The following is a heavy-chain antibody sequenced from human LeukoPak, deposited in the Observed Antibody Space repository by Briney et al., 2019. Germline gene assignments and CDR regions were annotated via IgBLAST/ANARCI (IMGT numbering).Heavy chain of an antibody. Sequence: GGSLRLSCAASGFTVSSNYMSWVRQAPGKGLEWVSVIYSGQSTYYADSVKGRFTISRDNSRNTFYLQMNSLRAEDTAVYYCARGTWLNKLFDYWGQGTLVTVSS. J-gene: IGHJ4*02. CDR2: IYSGQST. V-gene: IGHV3-66*01. CDR3: ARGTWLNKLFDY. CDR1: GFTVSSNY. D-gene: IGHD1/OR15-1a*01.